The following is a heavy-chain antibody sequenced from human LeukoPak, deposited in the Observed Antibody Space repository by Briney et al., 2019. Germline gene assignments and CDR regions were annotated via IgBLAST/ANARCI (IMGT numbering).Heavy chain of an antibody. CDR3: TTGGRNGAFQFDS. J-gene: IGHJ4*02. Sequence: GGSLRLSCAASGFTFNNAWMSWVRQAPGKGLEWVARIKSETDGGATHYAALVQGRFTISRDDSEKTLFLQMNSLKTEDTAVYYCTTGGRNGAFQFDSWGQGTLVTVSS. D-gene: IGHD1-26*01. CDR1: GFTFNNAW. V-gene: IGHV3-15*01. CDR2: IKSETDGGAT.